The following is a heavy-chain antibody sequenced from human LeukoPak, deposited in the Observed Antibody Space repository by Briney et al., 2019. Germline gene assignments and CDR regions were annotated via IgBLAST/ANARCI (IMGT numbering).Heavy chain of an antibody. CDR1: GFTFSTYA. J-gene: IGHJ4*02. CDR3: ARGRRIGMNLYYFDF. Sequence: GGSLRLSCAASGFTFSTYAINWVRQAPGRGLEWVSGISGSGTKTYSADSVKGRFTISRDNSKNTVYLQMNSLRAEDTAIYFCARGRRIGMNLYYFDFWGQGAPVTVSS. CDR2: ISGSGTKT. D-gene: IGHD1-14*01. V-gene: IGHV3-23*01.